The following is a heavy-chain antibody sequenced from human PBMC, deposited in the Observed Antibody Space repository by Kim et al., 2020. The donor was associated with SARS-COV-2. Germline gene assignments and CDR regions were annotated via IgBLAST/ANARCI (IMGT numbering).Heavy chain of an antibody. Sequence: GGSLRLSCAASGFTFNFYWMSWVRQAPGKGLEWVANIKEDGSKIYYVDSVKGRFTISRDNANDALFLQMNSLRAEDTAMYYCVREKGLSSPTPVTTRFFDLWGRGTLVTVSS. CDR3: VREKGLSSPTPVTTRFFDL. CDR1: GFTFNFYW. V-gene: IGHV3-7*01. J-gene: IGHJ2*01. D-gene: IGHD4-17*01. CDR2: IKEDGSKI.